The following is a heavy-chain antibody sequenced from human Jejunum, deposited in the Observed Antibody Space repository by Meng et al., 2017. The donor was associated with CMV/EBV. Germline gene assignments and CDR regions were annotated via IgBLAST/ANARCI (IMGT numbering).Heavy chain of an antibody. D-gene: IGHD2-2*02. V-gene: IGHV4-39*07. CDR2: IYSSAST. Sequence: YWGWIRQPPGKGLEWFGSIYSSASTYYNPSLKSRVTISVDTSKNQFSLKLSSVTAADTAVYYCAREYCSSTSCYTGQYYYYYGMDVWGQGTTVTVSS. J-gene: IGHJ6*02. CDR1: Y. CDR3: AREYCSSTSCYTGQYYYYYGMDV.